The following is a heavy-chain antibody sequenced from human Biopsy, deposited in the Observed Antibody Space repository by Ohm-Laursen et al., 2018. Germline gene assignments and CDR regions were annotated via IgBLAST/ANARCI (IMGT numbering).Heavy chain of an antibody. V-gene: IGHV3-30*02. CDR2: IFYDGSNT. Sequence: SLRLSCAASGFTFNIYAMNWVRQAPGKGLEWVAFIFYDGSNTYYADSVKGRFTISRDNSRDTLYLQMSSLRAEDTAVYYCAKDRYNYTPIGGFSMDVWGQGTTVTVSS. CDR1: GFTFNIYA. D-gene: IGHD5-18*01. J-gene: IGHJ6*02. CDR3: AKDRYNYTPIGGFSMDV.